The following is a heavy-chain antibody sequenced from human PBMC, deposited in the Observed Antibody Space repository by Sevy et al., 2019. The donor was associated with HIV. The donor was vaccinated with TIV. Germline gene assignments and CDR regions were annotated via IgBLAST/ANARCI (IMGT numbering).Heavy chain of an antibody. CDR2: ISSSSSYI. D-gene: IGHD1-1*01. CDR3: ARDRLDGYYYGMDV. J-gene: IGHJ6*02. CDR1: GFTFSSYS. Sequence: GGSLRLSCAASGFTFSSYSTNWVRQAPGKGLEWVSSISSSSSYIYYADSVKGRFTISRDNAKNSLYLQMNSLRAEDTAVYYCARDRLDGYYYGMDVWGQGTTVTVSS. V-gene: IGHV3-21*01.